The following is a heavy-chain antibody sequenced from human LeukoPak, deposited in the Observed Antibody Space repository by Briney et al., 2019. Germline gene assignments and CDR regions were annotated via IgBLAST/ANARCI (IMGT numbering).Heavy chain of an antibody. CDR2: IYTSGST. CDR3: ARTIKGVNIFDY. CDR1: GGSISSYY. J-gene: IGHJ4*02. V-gene: IGHV4-4*07. D-gene: IGHD2-8*01. Sequence: SETPSLTCTVSGGSISSYYWSWIRQPAGKGLEWIGRIYTSGSTNYNPSLKSRVTISVDTSKNQFPLKLSSVTAADTAVYCCARTIKGVNIFDYWGQGTQVTVSS.